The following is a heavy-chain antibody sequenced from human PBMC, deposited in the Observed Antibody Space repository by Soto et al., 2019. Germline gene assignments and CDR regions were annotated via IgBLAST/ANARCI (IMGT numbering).Heavy chain of an antibody. D-gene: IGHD1-26*01. CDR3: ARGGSYVGFDS. V-gene: IGHV4-38-2*02. Sequence: SETLSLTCTVSGGSISSGYHWAWIRQPPGMRLEWVAGIFHTGTTYYNPSLKSRVTISVDTSRNQFSLKLSSVTAADTAIYFCARGGSYVGFDSWGQGARVTVSS. CDR2: IFHTGTT. J-gene: IGHJ4*02. CDR1: GGSISSGYH.